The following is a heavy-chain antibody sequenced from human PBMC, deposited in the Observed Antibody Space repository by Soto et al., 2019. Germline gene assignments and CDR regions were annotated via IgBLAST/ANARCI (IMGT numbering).Heavy chain of an antibody. CDR2: IYYSGST. CDR1: GGSINSYY. J-gene: IGHJ4*02. D-gene: IGHD2-21*01. CDR3: ARACGFDFDY. V-gene: IGHV4-59*01. Sequence: QVQLQESGPGLVKPSETLSLTCTVSGGSINSYYWSWIRQPPGKGLELIGYIYYSGSTNYNPSLKQRVTISVDTSKHQLSLKLSSVTAADTAVYYCARACGFDFDYWGQGTLVTVSS.